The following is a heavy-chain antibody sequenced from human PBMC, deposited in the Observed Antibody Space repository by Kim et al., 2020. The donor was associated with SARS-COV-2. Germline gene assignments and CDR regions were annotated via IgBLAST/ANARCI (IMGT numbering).Heavy chain of an antibody. D-gene: IGHD3-9*01. V-gene: IGHV3-30*18. Sequence: GGSLRPSCAASGFTFSSYGMHWVRQAPGKVLVWVAFISYDGSNKYYAYSVKGRFTISRDNSKNTLYLQMNSLRPEDTAVYYFPKDLQYYDILTGLLDYWGQGPLVTVPS. CDR1: GFTFSSYG. CDR3: PKDLQYYDILTGLLDY. CDR2: ISYDGSNK. J-gene: IGHJ4*02.